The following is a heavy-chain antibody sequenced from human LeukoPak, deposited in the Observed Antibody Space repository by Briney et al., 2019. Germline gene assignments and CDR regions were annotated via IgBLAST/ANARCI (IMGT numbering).Heavy chain of an antibody. V-gene: IGHV1-2*02. CDR2: INPNSGGT. Sequence: ASVKVSCKASGYTFTGYYMHWVQQAPGQGLEWMGWINPNSGGTNYAQKFQGRVTMTRDTSISTAYMELSRLRSDDTAVYYCARVKGIAAAGNRYFDYWGQGTLVTVSS. CDR3: ARVKGIAAAGNRYFDY. D-gene: IGHD6-13*01. J-gene: IGHJ4*02. CDR1: GYTFTGYY.